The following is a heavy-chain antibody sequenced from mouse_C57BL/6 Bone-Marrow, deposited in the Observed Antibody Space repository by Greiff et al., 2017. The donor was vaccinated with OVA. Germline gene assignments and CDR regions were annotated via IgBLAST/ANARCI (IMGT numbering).Heavy chain of an antibody. D-gene: IGHD2-1*01. CDR1: GYTFTSYW. J-gene: IGHJ3*01. V-gene: IGHV1-69*01. CDR3: ARRGGNYDWFAY. Sequence: VQLQQSGAELVMPGASVKLSCKASGYTFTSYWMHWVKQRPGQGLEWIGEIDPSDSYTNYNQKFKGKSTLTVDKSSSTAYMQLSSLTSEDSAVYYCARRGGNYDWFAYWGQGTLVTVSA. CDR2: IDPSDSYT.